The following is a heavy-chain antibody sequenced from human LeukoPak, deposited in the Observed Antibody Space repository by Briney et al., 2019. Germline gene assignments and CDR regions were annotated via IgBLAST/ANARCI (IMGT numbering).Heavy chain of an antibody. V-gene: IGHV3-74*01. CDR2: INSDGSST. Sequence: GGSLRLSCAASGFTFSSYSMNWVRQAPGKGLEWVSRINSDGSSTNYADSVKGRFTISRDNAKNTLYVQMNSLTAEDTAVYYCARAFNGGHMDVWGKGTTVTVSS. J-gene: IGHJ6*03. D-gene: IGHD3-3*02. CDR3: ARAFNGGHMDV. CDR1: GFTFSSYS.